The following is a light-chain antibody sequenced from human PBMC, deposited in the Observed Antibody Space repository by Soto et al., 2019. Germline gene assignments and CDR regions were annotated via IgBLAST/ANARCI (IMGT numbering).Light chain of an antibody. J-gene: IGLJ3*02. V-gene: IGLV2-14*01. Sequence: QSALTQPASVSGSPGQSIAISCTGTSSDVGGYNYVAWYQQHPGKGPKLMIFDVSDRPSGVSNRFSGSKSGNTASLTISGLQAEDEAEYYCSSYTTSSTLVFGGGTKVTVL. CDR3: SSYTTSSTLV. CDR1: SSDVGGYNY. CDR2: DVS.